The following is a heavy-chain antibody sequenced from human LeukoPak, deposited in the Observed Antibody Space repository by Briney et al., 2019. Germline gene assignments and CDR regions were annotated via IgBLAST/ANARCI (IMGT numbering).Heavy chain of an antibody. CDR2: INPYTGDA. J-gene: IGHJ4*02. V-gene: IGHV1-2*02. Sequence: ASVKVSCKASGYTFTENYIHWVRQAPGHGLEWMGLINPYTGDANYTEKFQGRVTMNRDTSVSTAYMHLSRLRSDDTAVYYCARGKSGFSPWGQGTPVTVSS. CDR1: GYTFTENY. CDR3: ARGKSGFSP. D-gene: IGHD3-22*01.